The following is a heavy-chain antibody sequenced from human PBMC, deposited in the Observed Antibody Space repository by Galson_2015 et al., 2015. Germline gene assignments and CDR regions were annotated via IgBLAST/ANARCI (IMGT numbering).Heavy chain of an antibody. V-gene: IGHV3-23*01. CDR2: ISGSGGST. CDR1: GFTFSSYG. J-gene: IGHJ6*02. CDR3: AKDQRGSTHGMDV. D-gene: IGHD6-13*01. Sequence: SLRLSCAASGFTFSSYGMHWVRQAPGKGLEWVSAISGSGGSTYYADSVKGRFTISRDNSKNTLYLQMNSLRAEDTAVYYCAKDQRGSTHGMDVWGQGTTVTVSS.